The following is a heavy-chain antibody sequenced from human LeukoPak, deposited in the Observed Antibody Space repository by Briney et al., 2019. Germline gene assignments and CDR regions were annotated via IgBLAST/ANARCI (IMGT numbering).Heavy chain of an antibody. J-gene: IGHJ4*02. Sequence: GGSLRLSCAASGFTFDDYAMHWVRQAPGKGLEWVSGISWNSGSIGYADSVKGRFTISRDNAKNSLYLQMNSLRAGDMALYYCAKGAGWLLQYYFDYWGQGTLVTVSS. CDR3: AKGAGWLLQYYFDY. D-gene: IGHD3-22*01. CDR2: ISWNSGSI. CDR1: GFTFDDYA. V-gene: IGHV3-9*03.